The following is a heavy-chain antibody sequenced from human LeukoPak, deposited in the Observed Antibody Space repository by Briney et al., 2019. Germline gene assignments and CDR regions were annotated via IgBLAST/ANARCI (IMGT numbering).Heavy chain of an antibody. J-gene: IGHJ6*03. Sequence: PSETLSLTCTVSGGSISSYYWSWIRQPAGKGLEWIGRIYTSGSTNYNPSLKSRVTMSVDTSKNQFSLKLSSVTAADTAVYYCARLTPLEGIAARSHYYYYCYMDVWGKGTTVTVSS. D-gene: IGHD6-6*01. CDR2: IYTSGST. CDR3: ARLTPLEGIAARSHYYYYCYMDV. CDR1: GGSISSYY. V-gene: IGHV4-4*07.